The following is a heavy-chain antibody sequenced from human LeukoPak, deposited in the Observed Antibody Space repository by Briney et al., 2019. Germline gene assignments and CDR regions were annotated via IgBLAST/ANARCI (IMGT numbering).Heavy chain of an antibody. D-gene: IGHD5-12*01. V-gene: IGHV1-46*01. CDR3: ASNSGYEKGY. J-gene: IGHJ4*02. Sequence: GASVKVSCKAFGYTFTSNYMHWVRQAPGQGPEWMGVISPSGGSTTYAQKFQGRVTLTRDMSTSTDYLELSSLRSEDTAVYYCASNSGYEKGYWGQGTLATVSS. CDR2: ISPSGGST. CDR1: GYTFTSNY.